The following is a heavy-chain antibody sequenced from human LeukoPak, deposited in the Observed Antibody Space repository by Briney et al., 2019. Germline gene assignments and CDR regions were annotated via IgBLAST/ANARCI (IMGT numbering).Heavy chain of an antibody. Sequence: SETLSLTCNVSGGSIYNYHWSWIRQSAGKGLEWLGRFSTSGSTNYNPSLKSRVTMSIDTSKSQFSLKLTSVNAADTAVYYCGRGGSASAGRLDFWGRGTLVTVSS. D-gene: IGHD6-13*01. CDR3: GRGGSASAGRLDF. CDR1: GGSIYNYH. CDR2: FSTSGST. J-gene: IGHJ4*02. V-gene: IGHV4-4*07.